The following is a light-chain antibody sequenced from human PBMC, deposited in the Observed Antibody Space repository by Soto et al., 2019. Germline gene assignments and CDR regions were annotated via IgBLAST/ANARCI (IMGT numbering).Light chain of an antibody. CDR1: QGISSY. J-gene: IGKJ3*01. Sequence: DIPLTQSPSFLSASVGERVTITCRASQGISSYLAWYQQKPGKAPKLLIYAASTLQSGVPSRFSGSGSGTESAFTTRSPDPENFATYYCQQVNSYSPPTFGRGTKVDIK. CDR2: AAS. CDR3: QQVNSYSPPT. V-gene: IGKV1-9*01.